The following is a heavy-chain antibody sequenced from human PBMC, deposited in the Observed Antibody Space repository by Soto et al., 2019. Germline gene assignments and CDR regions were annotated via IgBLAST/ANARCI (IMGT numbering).Heavy chain of an antibody. D-gene: IGHD2-21*02. CDR1: GGSISSSSYY. J-gene: IGHJ4*02. Sequence: SETLSLTCTVSGGSISSSSYYWGWIRQPPGKGLEWIGSIYYSGSTYYNPPLKSRVTISVDTSKNQFSLKLSSVTAADTAVYYCARHLVSLGGDYGPVPLYFDYWGQGTLVT. CDR2: IYYSGST. V-gene: IGHV4-39*01. CDR3: ARHLVSLGGDYGPVPLYFDY.